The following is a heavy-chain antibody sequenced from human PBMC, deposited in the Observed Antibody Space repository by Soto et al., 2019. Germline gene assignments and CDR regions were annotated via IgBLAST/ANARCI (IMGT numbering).Heavy chain of an antibody. J-gene: IGHJ6*02. V-gene: IGHV1-46*01. CDR2: INPSGGST. CDR3: AREYCSSTSCSDPYYYYYGMDV. Sequence: ASVKVSCKASGYTFTSYYMHWVRQAPGQGLEWMGIINPSGGSTSYAQKFQGRVTMTRDTSTSTVYMELSSLRSEDTAVYYCAREYCSSTSCSDPYYYYYGMDVWGQGTKVTVSS. CDR1: GYTFTSYY. D-gene: IGHD2-2*01.